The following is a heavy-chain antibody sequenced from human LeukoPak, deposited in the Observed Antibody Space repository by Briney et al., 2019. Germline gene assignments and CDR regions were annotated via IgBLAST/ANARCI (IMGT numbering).Heavy chain of an antibody. V-gene: IGHV1-2*04. CDR1: GYTFTGYY. Sequence: ASVKVSCKASGYTFTGYYMHWVRQAPGKVLEWMGWINPNSGGTNYAQKFQGWVTMTRDTSISTAYMELSRLRSDDTAVYYCARGATVTTFSLSWFDPWGQGTLVTVSS. D-gene: IGHD4-17*01. CDR2: INPNSGGT. CDR3: ARGATVTTFSLSWFDP. J-gene: IGHJ5*02.